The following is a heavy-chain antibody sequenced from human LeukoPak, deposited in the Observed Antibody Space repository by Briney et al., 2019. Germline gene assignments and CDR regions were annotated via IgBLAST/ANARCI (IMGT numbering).Heavy chain of an antibody. Sequence: SETLSLTCAVYGGSFSGYYWSWLRQPPGKGLEGIGEINHSGSTNYNPSLKSRVTISVDTSKDQFSLELSSVTARDTAVFYWARVDWSYAPGFLWWDGWGQGSLVSV. CDR1: GGSFSGYY. CDR2: INHSGST. CDR3: ARVDWSYAPGFLWWDG. J-gene: IGHJ4*02. V-gene: IGHV4-34*01. D-gene: IGHD2-21*01.